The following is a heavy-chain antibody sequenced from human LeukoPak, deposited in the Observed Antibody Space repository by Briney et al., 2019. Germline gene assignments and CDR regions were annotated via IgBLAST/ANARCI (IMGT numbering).Heavy chain of an antibody. CDR3: ARGVAVAGTPFDY. CDR2: IYYSGST. V-gene: IGHV4-59*12. CDR1: GGSISSYY. D-gene: IGHD6-19*01. Sequence: PSETLSLTCTVSGGSISSYYWSWIRQPPGKGLEWIGYIYYSGSTNYNPSLKSRVTISIDTSKNQFSLKLSSVTAADTAVYYCARGVAVAGTPFDYWGQGTLVTVSS. J-gene: IGHJ4*02.